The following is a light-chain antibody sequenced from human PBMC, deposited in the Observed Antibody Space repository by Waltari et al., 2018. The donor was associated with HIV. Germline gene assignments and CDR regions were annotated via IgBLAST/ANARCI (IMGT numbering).Light chain of an antibody. CDR1: SSNIGAGYD. V-gene: IGLV1-40*01. CDR3: QSYDSSLSGYV. Sequence: QSVLTQPPSVSGAPAQRVTISCTGRSSNIGAGYDVHWYQQLPGPAPKLLIYGNSNRPSGVPDRFSGSKSGTSASLAITGLQAEDEADYYCQSYDSSLSGYVFGTGTKVTVL. CDR2: GNS. J-gene: IGLJ1*01.